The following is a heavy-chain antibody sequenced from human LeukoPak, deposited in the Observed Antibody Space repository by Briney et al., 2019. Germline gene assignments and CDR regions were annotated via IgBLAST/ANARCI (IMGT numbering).Heavy chain of an antibody. CDR3: AKEQQLEPFDY. D-gene: IGHD1-1*01. CDR1: GFTFSSYS. CDR2: ISSSSSTI. J-gene: IGHJ4*02. Sequence: HPGGSLRLSCAASGFTFSSYSMNWVRQAPGKGLEWVSYISSSSSTIYYADSVKGRFTISRDNAKNSLYLQMNSLRAEDTAVYYCAKEQQLEPFDYWGQGTLVTVSS. V-gene: IGHV3-48*04.